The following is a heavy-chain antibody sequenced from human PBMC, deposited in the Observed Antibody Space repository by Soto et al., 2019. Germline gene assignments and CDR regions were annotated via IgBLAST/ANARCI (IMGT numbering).Heavy chain of an antibody. Sequence: SVKVSCKASGGTFSSYAISWVRQAPGQGLEWMGGIIPIFGTANYARKFQGRVTITADESTSTAYMELSSLRSEDTAVYYCAREDCSGGSCYGAFDIWGQGTMVTVSS. CDR1: GGTFSSYA. D-gene: IGHD2-15*01. CDR3: AREDCSGGSCYGAFDI. CDR2: IIPIFGTA. J-gene: IGHJ3*02. V-gene: IGHV1-69*13.